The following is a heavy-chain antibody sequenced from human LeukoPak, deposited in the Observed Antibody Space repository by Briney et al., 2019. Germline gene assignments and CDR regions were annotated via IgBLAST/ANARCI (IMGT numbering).Heavy chain of an antibody. CDR1: GYSISSGYY. V-gene: IGHV4-38-2*02. CDR2: IYHSGST. Sequence: SETLSLTCTVSGYSISSGYYWGWIRQPPGKGLEWIGSIYHSGSTYYNPSLKSRVTISVDTSKNQFSLKLSSVTAADTAVYYCARAPRVANDAFDIWGQGTMVTVSS. CDR3: ARAPRVANDAFDI. J-gene: IGHJ3*02. D-gene: IGHD2-15*01.